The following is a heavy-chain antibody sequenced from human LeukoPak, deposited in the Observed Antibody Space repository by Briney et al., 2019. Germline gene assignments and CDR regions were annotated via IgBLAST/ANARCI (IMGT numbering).Heavy chain of an antibody. CDR3: ARAYGGYYFDY. J-gene: IGHJ4*02. V-gene: IGHV3-53*01. CDR1: GFTVSSNY. CDR2: IYSAGST. D-gene: IGHD5-12*01. Sequence: PGGSLRLFCAASGFTVSSNYMSWVRQAPGKGLEWVSIIYSAGSTYYADSVKGRFTISRDNSKNTLYLQMNSLRAEDTAVYYCARAYGGYYFDYWGQGTLVTVSS.